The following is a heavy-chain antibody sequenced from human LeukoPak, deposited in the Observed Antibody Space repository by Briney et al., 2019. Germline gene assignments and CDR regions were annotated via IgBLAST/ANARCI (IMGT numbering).Heavy chain of an antibody. J-gene: IGHJ5*01. CDR1: GFTFNKYW. CDR2: IKEDSGDK. V-gene: IGHV3-7*01. D-gene: IGHD3-3*01. CDR3: ARESGRFRFDS. Sequence: GGSLRLSCAASGFTFNKYWMNWVRQSPGKGLEWVANIKEDSGDKNYVDSLGGRFTISRDNAKNSLYLQMNSLRVEDTAVYYCARESGRFRFDSWGQGALVTVSS.